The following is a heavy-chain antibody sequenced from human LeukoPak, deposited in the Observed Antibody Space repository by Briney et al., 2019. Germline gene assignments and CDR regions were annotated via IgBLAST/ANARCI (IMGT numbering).Heavy chain of an antibody. CDR3: GKDLQYQEGPL. V-gene: IGHV3-64D*06. CDR2: ISGDGGST. Sequence: SGGSLTLSCSASGLDFSDFAMHCVRQATGEGVEYVSAISGDGGSTYPVDSVKGKFTISKDNSKNRLYFQMSSLRPGDTAVYYCGKDLQYQEGPLWGQGIQVPVS. CDR1: GLDFSDFA. J-gene: IGHJ1*01. D-gene: IGHD2-2*01.